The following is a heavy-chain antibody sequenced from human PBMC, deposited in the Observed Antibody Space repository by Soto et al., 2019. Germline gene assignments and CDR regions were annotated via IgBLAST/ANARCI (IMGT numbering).Heavy chain of an antibody. D-gene: IGHD6-13*01. J-gene: IGHJ5*02. CDR2: IYSGGNT. Sequence: EVHFVESGGGLVQPGGSLRLSCAASGFIVSSNYMSWVRQAPGKGLEWVSLIYSGGNTFYADSVKGRFTISRDNSKNTLYLQMNSLRAEDTAIYYCARNPLSSSWYFSPWCQGTLVTVSS. V-gene: IGHV3-66*01. CDR1: GFIVSSNY. CDR3: ARNPLSSSWYFSP.